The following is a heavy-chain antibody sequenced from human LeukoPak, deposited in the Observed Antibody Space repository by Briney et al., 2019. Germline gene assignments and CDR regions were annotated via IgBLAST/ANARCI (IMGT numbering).Heavy chain of an antibody. CDR2: INPNSGDT. V-gene: IGHV1-2*02. CDR1: GGTFSSYA. Sequence: ASVKVSCKASGGTFSSYAISWVQQAPGQGLEWMGWINPNSGDTNYAQKFQGRVTMTRDTSISTAYMELSRLRSDDTAVYYCARVRYRLAETYIDYWGQGTLVTVSS. J-gene: IGHJ4*02. D-gene: IGHD3-16*01. CDR3: ARVRYRLAETYIDY.